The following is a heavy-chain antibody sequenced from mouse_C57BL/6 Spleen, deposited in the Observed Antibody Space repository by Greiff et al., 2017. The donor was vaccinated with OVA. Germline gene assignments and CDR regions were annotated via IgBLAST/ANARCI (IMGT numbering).Heavy chain of an antibody. V-gene: IGHV14-2*01. CDR1: GFNIKDYY. CDR3: AGGDYGSSPHYAMDY. J-gene: IGHJ4*01. D-gene: IGHD1-1*01. Sequence: EVQRVESGAELVKPGASVKLSCTASGFNIKDYYMHWVKQRTEQGLEWIGRIDPEDGETKYAPKFQGKATITADTSSNTAYLQLSSLTSEDTAVYYCAGGDYGSSPHYAMDYWGQGTSVTVSS. CDR2: IDPEDGET.